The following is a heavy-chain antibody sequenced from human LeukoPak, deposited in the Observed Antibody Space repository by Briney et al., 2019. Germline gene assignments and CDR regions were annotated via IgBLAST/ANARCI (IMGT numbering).Heavy chain of an antibody. J-gene: IGHJ6*03. CDR3: ARVAYCGGDCYRSLYYYYYYMDV. CDR2: INHSGST. CDR1: GGSISSYY. D-gene: IGHD2-21*02. V-gene: IGHV4-34*01. Sequence: PSETLSLTCTVSGGSISSYYWSWIRQPPGKGLEWIGEINHSGSTNYNPSLKSRVTISVDTSKNQFSLKLSSVTAADTAVYYCARVAYCGGDCYRSLYYYYYYMDVWGKGTTVTVSS.